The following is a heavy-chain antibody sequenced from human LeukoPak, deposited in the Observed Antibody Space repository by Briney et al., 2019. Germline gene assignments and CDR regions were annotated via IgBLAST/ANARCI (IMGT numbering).Heavy chain of an antibody. CDR3: ARGGGDWGFHQSDY. CDR2: IYTSGST. J-gene: IGHJ4*02. Sequence: PSETLSLTCTVSGGSFSSGSYCWSWIRPPAGQGLEWLVRIYTSGSTNYYPSLKSRVIISVDTSKNQFSLKLSSVTAADTAVYYCARGGGDWGFHQSDYWGQGTLVTVSS. D-gene: IGHD2-21*01. CDR1: GGSFSSGSYC. V-gene: IGHV4-61*02.